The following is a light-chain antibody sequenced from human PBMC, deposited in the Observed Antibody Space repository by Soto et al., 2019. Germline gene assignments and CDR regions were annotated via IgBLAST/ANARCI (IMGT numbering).Light chain of an antibody. CDR2: EVS. Sequence: QSVLTQPPSASGSPGQSVTISCTGTSSDVGAYKYVSWYQQHPGKAPKLMIYEVSKRPSGVPDRFSGSKSGNTASLTVSGLPAEDEADYYCRSYAGNNNLFGGGTKLTVL. J-gene: IGLJ2*01. CDR3: RSYAGNNNL. CDR1: SSDVGAYKY. V-gene: IGLV2-8*01.